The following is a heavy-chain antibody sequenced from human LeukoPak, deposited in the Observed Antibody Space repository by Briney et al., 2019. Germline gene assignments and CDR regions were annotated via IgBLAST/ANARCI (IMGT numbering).Heavy chain of an antibody. CDR1: GYSINSGYT. Sequence: SETLSLTCTVSGYSINSGYTWGWIRQPPGKGLEWIGNIYHSGGTYYNPSLTSRVTISVDTSKNQFSLKLSSVTAADTAVYYCARAGFLEWLRWFDPWGQGTLVTVSS. CDR3: ARAGFLEWLRWFDP. J-gene: IGHJ5*02. CDR2: IYHSGGT. V-gene: IGHV4-38-2*02. D-gene: IGHD3-3*01.